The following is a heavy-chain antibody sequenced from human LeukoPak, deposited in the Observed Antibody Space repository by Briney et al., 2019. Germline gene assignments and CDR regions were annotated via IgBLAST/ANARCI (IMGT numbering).Heavy chain of an antibody. CDR3: ARRGGSSSRRSPIDY. V-gene: IGHV3-7*01. D-gene: IGHD6-6*01. CDR2: IKQDGSQR. J-gene: IGHJ4*02. Sequence: HPGGSLRLSCAGSGITFSNSWMSWVHQAPGKGPEWMANIKQDGSQRYYVDSVRGRFTISRDNAKNSLFLQMNGLRAEDTAVYYCARRGGSSSRRSPIDYWGQGTLVTVSS. CDR1: GITFSNSW.